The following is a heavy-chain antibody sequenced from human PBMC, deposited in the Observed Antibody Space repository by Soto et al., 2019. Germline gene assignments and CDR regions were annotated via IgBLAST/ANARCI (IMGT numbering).Heavy chain of an antibody. CDR3: TRGVLA. CDR1: GGSVSSGGYS. CDR2: ISHSGSP. D-gene: IGHD2-8*01. V-gene: IGHV4-30-2*06. J-gene: IGHJ5*02. Sequence: QVQLQESASRVVRPSQTLSVTCSVSGGSVSSGGYSWSWIRQSPGKGLEWIGFISHSGSPDYNPSLKSRVTISVDKSKHQISLELSSVTAADTAVYYCTRGVLAWGPGTLVTVSS.